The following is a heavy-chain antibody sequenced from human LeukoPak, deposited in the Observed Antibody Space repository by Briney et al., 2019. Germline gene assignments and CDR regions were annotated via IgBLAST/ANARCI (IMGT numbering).Heavy chain of an antibody. CDR1: GFTFSSYW. V-gene: IGHV3-7*01. CDR2: IKQDGSEK. CDR3: ARTDDFWSGYAFDI. J-gene: IGHJ3*02. D-gene: IGHD3-3*01. Sequence: GGSLRLSCAASGFTFSSYWMSWVRQAPGKGLEWVANIKQDGSEKYYVDSVKGRFTISRDNAKNSLYLQMNSLRAEDTAVYYCARTDDFWSGYAFDIRGQGTMVTVSS.